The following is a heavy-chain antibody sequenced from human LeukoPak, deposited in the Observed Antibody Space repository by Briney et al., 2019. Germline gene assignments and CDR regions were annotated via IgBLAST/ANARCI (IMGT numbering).Heavy chain of an antibody. CDR2: INHSGST. D-gene: IGHD3-10*01. CDR3: ARGRWFGELYY. V-gene: IGHV4-34*01. Sequence: SETLSLTCAVYGGSFSGYYWSWIRQPPGKGLEWIGEINHSGSTNYNPSLKSRVTISVDTSKNEFSLKLSSVTAADTAVYYCARGRWFGELYYWGQGTLVTVSS. CDR1: GGSFSGYY. J-gene: IGHJ4*02.